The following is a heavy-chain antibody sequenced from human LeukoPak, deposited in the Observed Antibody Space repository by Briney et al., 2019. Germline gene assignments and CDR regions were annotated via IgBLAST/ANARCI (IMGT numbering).Heavy chain of an antibody. Sequence: GGSLRLSCAASGFNFSSYTMSWVRQAPGKGLEWVSTINVSGGSTYYADSVKGRFTISRDNSKNTLYLQMNSLRAEDMAIYYCAKYGRIGYSSGMDVGGQGTTVTVSS. CDR3: AKYGRIGYSSGMDV. CDR2: INVSGGST. CDR1: GFNFSSYT. D-gene: IGHD2-15*01. J-gene: IGHJ6*02. V-gene: IGHV3-23*01.